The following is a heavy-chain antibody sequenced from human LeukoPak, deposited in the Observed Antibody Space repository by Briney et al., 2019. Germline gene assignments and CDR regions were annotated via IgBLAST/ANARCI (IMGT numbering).Heavy chain of an antibody. CDR3: AREFHCSGGTCYIDYYYYAMDV. CDR1: GFTFSSYW. Sequence: GGSLRLSCAASGFTFSSYWMSWVRQAPGKGLEWVANIKQDGSERYYVDSVKGRFTISRDNAKNSAYLQMNSLRVEDTAVYYCAREFHCSGGTCYIDYYYYAMDVWGKGTTVTVSS. CDR2: IKQDGSER. V-gene: IGHV3-7*03. J-gene: IGHJ6*04. D-gene: IGHD2-15*01.